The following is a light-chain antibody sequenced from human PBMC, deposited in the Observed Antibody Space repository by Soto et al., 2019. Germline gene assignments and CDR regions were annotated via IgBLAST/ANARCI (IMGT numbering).Light chain of an antibody. J-gene: IGKJ3*01. CDR2: DAS. CDR3: QQYDKLPPFS. V-gene: IGKV1-33*01. CDR1: QDISNY. Sequence: DIQMTQSPSSLSASVGDRVTITCQASQDISNYLNWYQQKPGKAPKLLIYDASNLETAVPSRFSGSGSGTEFTFTISRQQPEDIAPYYCQQYDKLPPFSFGPGTKLDIK.